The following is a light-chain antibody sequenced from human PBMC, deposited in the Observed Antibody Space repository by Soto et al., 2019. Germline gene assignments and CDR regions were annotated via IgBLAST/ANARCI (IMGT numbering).Light chain of an antibody. CDR1: QSVSSSY. CDR3: QHYGSSLFT. CDR2: GAS. Sequence: EIVLTQSPGTLSLSPGERVTLSCRASQSVSSSYLAWYQQKPGQAPRLLIYGASTRATGIPDRFSGSGSGTDFTLTISRLEPEDFAVYYCQHYGSSLFTFGPGTKVDIK. J-gene: IGKJ3*01. V-gene: IGKV3-20*01.